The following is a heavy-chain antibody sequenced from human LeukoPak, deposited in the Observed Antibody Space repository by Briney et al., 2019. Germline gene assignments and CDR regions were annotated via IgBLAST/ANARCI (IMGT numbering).Heavy chain of an antibody. CDR2: ISYDGSNK. CDR3: ARVSRFGELLNYYFDY. Sequence: PGRSLRLSCAASGFTFSSYAMHWVRQAPGKGLEWVAVISYDGSNKYYADSVKGRFTISRDNSKNTLYLQMNSLRAEDTAVCYCARVSRFGELLNYYFDYWGQGTLVTVSS. CDR1: GFTFSSYA. V-gene: IGHV3-30*04. D-gene: IGHD3-10*01. J-gene: IGHJ4*02.